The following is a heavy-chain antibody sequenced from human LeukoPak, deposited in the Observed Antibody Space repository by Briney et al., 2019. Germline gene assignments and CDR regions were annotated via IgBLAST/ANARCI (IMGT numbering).Heavy chain of an antibody. CDR1: GFTFSSYS. J-gene: IGHJ4*02. CDR2: ISSSSSYI. D-gene: IGHD6-6*01. Sequence: VGSLRLSFAASGFTFSSYSVNWFRRAPGKGLEWVSSISSSSSYIYYADSVKGRFTISRDNAKNSLYLQMNSLRAEDTAVYYCARDFDSSSSFDYWGQGTLVTVSS. CDR3: ARDFDSSSSFDY. V-gene: IGHV3-21*01.